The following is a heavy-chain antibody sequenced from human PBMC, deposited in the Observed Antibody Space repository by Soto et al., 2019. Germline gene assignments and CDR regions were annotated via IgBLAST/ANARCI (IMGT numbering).Heavy chain of an antibody. Sequence: GGSPRLSCAASGLTFCSYGMHWVRQDPGKGLEWVAVIWYDGSDKYYADSVKGRFTISRDNSKNTLYLQMNSLRAEDTAVYYCARGGYEQWLVTGWFDPWGQGTLVTVSS. J-gene: IGHJ5*02. V-gene: IGHV3-33*08. CDR3: ARGGYEQWLVTGWFDP. D-gene: IGHD6-19*01. CDR2: IWYDGSDK. CDR1: GLTFCSYG.